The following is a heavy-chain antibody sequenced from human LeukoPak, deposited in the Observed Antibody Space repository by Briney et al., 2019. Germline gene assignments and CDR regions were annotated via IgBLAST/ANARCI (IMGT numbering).Heavy chain of an antibody. J-gene: IGHJ4*02. V-gene: IGHV1-46*01. CDR3: ARAGYCSSTSCSDYFDY. CDR2: INPSGGST. CDR1: GYTFTSYY. D-gene: IGHD2-2*01. Sequence: ASVKVSCKASGYTFTSYYMHWVRQAPGQGLEWMGIINPSGGSTSYAQKFQGRVTMTRDTSTSTVYMELSSLRPEDTAVYYCARAGYCSSTSCSDYFDYWGQGTLVTVSS.